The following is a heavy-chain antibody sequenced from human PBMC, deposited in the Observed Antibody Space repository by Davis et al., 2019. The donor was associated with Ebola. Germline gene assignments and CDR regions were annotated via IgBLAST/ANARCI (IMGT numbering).Heavy chain of an antibody. Sequence: SLKISCAASGFTFDDYAMHWVRQAPGKGLEWVSGISWNSGSIGYADSVKGRFTISRDNAKNSLYLQMNSLRAEDTALYYCAKGIFYGGNSNYFDYWGQGTLVTVSS. V-gene: IGHV3-9*01. D-gene: IGHD4-23*01. J-gene: IGHJ4*02. CDR2: ISWNSGSI. CDR3: AKGIFYGGNSNYFDY. CDR1: GFTFDDYA.